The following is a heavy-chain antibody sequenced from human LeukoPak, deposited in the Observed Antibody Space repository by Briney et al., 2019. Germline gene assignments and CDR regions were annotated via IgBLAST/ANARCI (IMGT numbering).Heavy chain of an antibody. D-gene: IGHD3-10*01. CDR1: GFTFDDYA. CDR2: ISWNSGSI. CDR3: ARTHYYGSGSYVDY. V-gene: IGHV3-9*01. Sequence: GGSLRLSCAASGFTFDDYAMHWVRQAPGTGLEWVSGISWNSGSIGYADSVKGRFTISRDNAKNSLYLQMNSLRTEDTALYYCARTHYYGSGSYVDYWGQGTLVTVSS. J-gene: IGHJ4*02.